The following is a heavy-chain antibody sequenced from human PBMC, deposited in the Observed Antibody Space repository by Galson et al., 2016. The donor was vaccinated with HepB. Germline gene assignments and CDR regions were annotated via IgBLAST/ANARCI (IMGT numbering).Heavy chain of an antibody. CDR2: IWYDGSNK. V-gene: IGHV3-33*06. J-gene: IGHJ6*02. CDR3: AKTYYDFWSGYDYYYGMDV. Sequence: SLRLSCAASGFAFSSYGTHWVRQAPGKGLEWVAVIWYDGSNKYYADSVKGRFTISRDNSKNTLYPQMNSLRAEDTAVYYCAKTYYDFWSGYDYYYGMDVWGQGTTVTVSS. CDR1: GFAFSSYG. D-gene: IGHD3-3*01.